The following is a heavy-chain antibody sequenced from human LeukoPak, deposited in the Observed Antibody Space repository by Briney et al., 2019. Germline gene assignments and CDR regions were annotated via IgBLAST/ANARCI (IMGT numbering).Heavy chain of an antibody. J-gene: IGHJ4*02. D-gene: IGHD4-17*01. CDR1: GFTFSRSW. CDR2: IKQDGSEN. V-gene: IGHV3-7*05. CDR3: ARDSGLTTVTTYWDY. Sequence: PGGSLRLSCAASGFTFSRSWMSWVRQAPGKGLGWVANIKQDGSENYYVDSVKGRFTISRDNAQNSLYLQMNSLRAEDTAVYYCARDSGLTTVTTYWDYWGQGTLVTVSS.